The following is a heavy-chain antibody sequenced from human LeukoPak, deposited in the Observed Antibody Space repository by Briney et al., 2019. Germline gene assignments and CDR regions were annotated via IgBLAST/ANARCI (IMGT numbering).Heavy chain of an antibody. Sequence: AGSLRLSCAASGFAFSTYWMNWVRQAPGQGREWVANIKKDGSERYYVDSVKGRFTISRDNAKNSLDMQMNSLRVEDTAVYYCAKPITISGATDAFDIWGQGTKVTVSS. D-gene: IGHD3-3*01. CDR2: IKKDGSER. J-gene: IGHJ3*02. CDR3: AKPITISGATDAFDI. CDR1: GFAFSTYW. V-gene: IGHV3-7*01.